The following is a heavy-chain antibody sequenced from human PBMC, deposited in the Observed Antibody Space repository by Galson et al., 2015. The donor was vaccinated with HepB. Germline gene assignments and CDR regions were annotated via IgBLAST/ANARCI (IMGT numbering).Heavy chain of an antibody. D-gene: IGHD3-16*02. V-gene: IGHV3-23*01. CDR1: GFTFSSYA. J-gene: IGHJ4*02. CDR3: AKTRFYMITFGGVIGHYFDY. CDR2: ISGSGGST. Sequence: SLRLSCAASGFTFSSYAMSWVRQAPGKGLEWVSAISGSGGSTYYADSVKGRFTISRDNSKNTLYLQMNSLRAEDTAVYYCAKTRFYMITFGGVIGHYFDYWGQGTLVTVSS.